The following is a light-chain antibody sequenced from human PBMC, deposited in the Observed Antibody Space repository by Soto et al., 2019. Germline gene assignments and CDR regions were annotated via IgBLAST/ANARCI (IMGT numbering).Light chain of an antibody. CDR2: AAS. CDR1: QGLSGY. J-gene: IGKJ4*01. CDR3: QQSYSSLLT. V-gene: IGKV1-39*01. Sequence: EILMTQSPATLSVSAGERATLSCMASQGLSGYLAWYQQKPGTAPKLLIYAASSLQSGVPSRFSGSGSGTDFTLTISSLQLEDFATYFCQQSYSSLLTFGGGTKVDIK.